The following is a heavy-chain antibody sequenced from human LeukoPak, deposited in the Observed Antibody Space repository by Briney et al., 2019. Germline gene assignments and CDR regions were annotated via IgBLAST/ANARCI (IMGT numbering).Heavy chain of an antibody. CDR2: IYYSGNT. CDR3: ARHQGSSGYYPRPFDY. J-gene: IGHJ4*02. Sequence: SETLSLTCTVSGYSISSGYYWGWIRQPPGKGLEWIGSIYYSGNTYYNASLKSQVSISIDTSKNQFSLKLTSVTAADTAVYYCARHQGSSGYYPRPFDYWGQGTLATVSS. D-gene: IGHD3-22*01. CDR1: GYSISSGYY. V-gene: IGHV4-38-2*02.